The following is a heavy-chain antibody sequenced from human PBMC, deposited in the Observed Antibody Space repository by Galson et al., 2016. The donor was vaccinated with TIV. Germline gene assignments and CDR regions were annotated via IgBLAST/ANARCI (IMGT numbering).Heavy chain of an antibody. J-gene: IGHJ4*02. CDR2: INRDGTEI. D-gene: IGHD6-19*01. CDR1: RSTFSSSW. V-gene: IGHV3-7*01. Sequence: SLRLSCADSRSTFSSSWMNWVRQAPGKGLEWVANINRDGTEIKYVDSVKGRSTISRDNAKNSLYLQMSNLRVEDTAIYYCAQWLGTSNSWGQGTLVTVSS. CDR3: AQWLGTSNS.